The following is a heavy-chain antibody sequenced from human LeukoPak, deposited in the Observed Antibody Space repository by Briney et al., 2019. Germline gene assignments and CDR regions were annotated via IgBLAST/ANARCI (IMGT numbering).Heavy chain of an antibody. Sequence: GRSLRLSCAASGFTFSSYAMHWVRQAPGKGLEWVAVISYDGGNKYYADSVKGRFTISRDNSKNTLYLQMNSLRAEDTAVYYCANRYGGYSYGWGQGTLVTVSS. CDR3: ANRYGGYSYG. D-gene: IGHD5-18*01. CDR1: GFTFSSYA. CDR2: ISYDGGNK. V-gene: IGHV3-30-3*01. J-gene: IGHJ4*02.